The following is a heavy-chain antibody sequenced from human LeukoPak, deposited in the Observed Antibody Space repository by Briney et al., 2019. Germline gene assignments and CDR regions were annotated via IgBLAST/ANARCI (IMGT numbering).Heavy chain of an antibody. CDR2: IYYSGST. CDR1: GGSISSYY. J-gene: IGHJ4*02. Sequence: PSETLSLTCTVSGGSISSYYWSWIRQPPGKGLEWIGYIYYSGSTNYNPSLKSRVTISVDTSKNQFSLKLSSVTAADTAVYYCARATGSYYSLGYWGQGTLVTVSS. CDR3: ARATGSYYSLGY. V-gene: IGHV4-59*01. D-gene: IGHD1-26*01.